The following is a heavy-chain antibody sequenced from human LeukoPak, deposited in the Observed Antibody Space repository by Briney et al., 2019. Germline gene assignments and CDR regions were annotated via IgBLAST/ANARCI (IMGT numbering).Heavy chain of an antibody. CDR1: GYTFTSYG. CDR2: ISAYNGNT. CDR3: ARVVPAAIIVDFDY. Sequence: ASVKVSCKSSGYTFTSYGISWVRQAPGQGLEWMGWISAYNGNTNYAQKLQGRVTMTTDTSTSTAYMELRSLRSDDTAVYYCARVVPAAIIVDFDYWGQGTLVTVSS. D-gene: IGHD2-2*01. V-gene: IGHV1-18*01. J-gene: IGHJ4*02.